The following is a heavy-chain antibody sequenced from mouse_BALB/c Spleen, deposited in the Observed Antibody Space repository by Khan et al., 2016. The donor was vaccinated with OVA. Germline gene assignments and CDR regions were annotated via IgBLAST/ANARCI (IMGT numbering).Heavy chain of an antibody. J-gene: IGHJ4*01. D-gene: IGHD2-14*01. CDR1: GFSLTNYG. CDR2: MLGDGST. CDR3: ARHAYNHYKDMDY. Sequence: QVQLKESGPGLVEPSQSLSITCTISGFSLTNYGVHWVSQPPGKGLEWLVLMLGDGSTTNNSALNSSLTISNDNTKSPVFLKVNRLKSEDTAMYSCARHAYNHYKDMDYWGQGTTVTVSS. V-gene: IGHV2-6-1*01.